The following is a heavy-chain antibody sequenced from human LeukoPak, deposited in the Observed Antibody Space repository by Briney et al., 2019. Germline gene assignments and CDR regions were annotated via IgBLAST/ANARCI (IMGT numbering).Heavy chain of an antibody. V-gene: IGHV4-59*01. D-gene: IGHD3-3*01. CDR1: GGSISSYY. Sequence: SETLSLTCTVSGGSISSYYWSWIRQPPGKGLEWIGYIYYSGSTNYNPSLKSRVTISVDTSKNQFSLKVSSVTAADTAVYYCARELRFLEWLLSTGPSNAFDFWGQGTMVTVYS. CDR3: ARELRFLEWLLSTGPSNAFDF. J-gene: IGHJ3*01. CDR2: IYYSGST.